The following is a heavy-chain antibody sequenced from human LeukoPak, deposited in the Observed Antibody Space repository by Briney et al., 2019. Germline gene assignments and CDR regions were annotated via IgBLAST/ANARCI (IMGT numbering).Heavy chain of an antibody. Sequence: GGSLRLSCAASGFSFSTSTMNWVRQAPGKGLEWVSSISSSSSYIYYADSVKGRFTISRDNAKNSLYLQMNSLRAEDTAVYYCARGNYDFWSGYPYYFDYWGQGTLVTVSS. D-gene: IGHD3-3*01. V-gene: IGHV3-21*01. CDR2: ISSSSSYI. CDR1: GFSFSTST. CDR3: ARGNYDFWSGYPYYFDY. J-gene: IGHJ4*02.